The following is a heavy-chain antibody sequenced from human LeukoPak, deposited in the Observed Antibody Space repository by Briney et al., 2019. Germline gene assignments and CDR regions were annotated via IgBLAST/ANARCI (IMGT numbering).Heavy chain of an antibody. CDR2: ISIRSSTI. CDR1: GFTFSSYE. V-gene: IGHV3-48*01. CDR3: ARERAGYTHDAFDI. D-gene: IGHD5-24*01. Sequence: GGSLRLSCAASGFTFSSYEMNWVRQAPGKGLEWDSYISIRSSTIYYADSVKGRFTISRDNAKNSLYVQMNSLRAEDTAVYYCARERAGYTHDAFDIWGQGTMVTVSS. J-gene: IGHJ3*02.